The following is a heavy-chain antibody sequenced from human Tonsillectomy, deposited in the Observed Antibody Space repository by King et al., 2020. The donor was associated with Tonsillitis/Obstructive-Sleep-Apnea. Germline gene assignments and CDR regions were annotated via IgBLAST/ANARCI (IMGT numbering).Heavy chain of an antibody. V-gene: IGHV4-59*01. CDR3: AKLKEDGDKASFDY. J-gene: IGHJ4*02. CDR2: IHYSGST. Sequence: VQLQESGPGLVKPSETLSLTCTVSGGSISSYYWSWIRQPPGKGLEWIGYIHYSGSTNYNPSLESRVTISLDTSKNQFSLKLSSVTAADTALYYCAKLKEDGDKASFDYWGQGTLVTVSS. D-gene: IGHD5-24*01. CDR1: GGSISSYY.